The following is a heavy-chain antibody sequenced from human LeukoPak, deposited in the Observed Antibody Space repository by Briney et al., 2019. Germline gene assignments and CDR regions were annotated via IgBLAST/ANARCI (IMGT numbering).Heavy chain of an antibody. V-gene: IGHV1-2*02. CDR1: GYTVTDYY. D-gene: IGHD3-10*01. CDR3: ARGGERFGELLPDY. Sequence: ASVKVSCKASGYTVTDYYMHWVRQAPGQGLEWMGWINPNSGGTNYAQKFQGRVTMTRDTSISTAYMNLSRLRSDDTAVYYCARGGERFGELLPDYWGQGTLVTVSS. J-gene: IGHJ4*02. CDR2: INPNSGGT.